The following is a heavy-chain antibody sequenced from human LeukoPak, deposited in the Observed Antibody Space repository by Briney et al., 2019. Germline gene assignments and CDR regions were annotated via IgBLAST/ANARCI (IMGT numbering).Heavy chain of an antibody. Sequence: GGSLRLSCVASGFSFSSYAMTWVRQAPGKGLEWVSGTIGSGANTYYADSVKGRLTISRDNSKNTLYLQMNSLRAEDTAVYYCAKSAWDYYGSGSYKNWGQGTLVTVSS. CDR1: GFSFSSYA. CDR2: TIGSGANT. J-gene: IGHJ4*02. CDR3: AKSAWDYYGSGSYKN. D-gene: IGHD3-10*01. V-gene: IGHV3-23*01.